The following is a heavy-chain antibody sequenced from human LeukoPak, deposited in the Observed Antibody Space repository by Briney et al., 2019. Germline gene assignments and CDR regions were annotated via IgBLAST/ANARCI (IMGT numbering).Heavy chain of an antibody. Sequence: GGSLRLACVASGFTFSNTWMHWVRQAPGKGLVWVSHIHSDGFTTTYADSVKGRFTISRDNAKNSLYLQMNSLRAEDTAVYYCARAGSSSWEIDYWGQGTLVTVSS. CDR3: ARAGSSSWEIDY. D-gene: IGHD6-13*01. J-gene: IGHJ4*02. CDR1: GFTFSNTW. CDR2: IHSDGFTT. V-gene: IGHV3-74*03.